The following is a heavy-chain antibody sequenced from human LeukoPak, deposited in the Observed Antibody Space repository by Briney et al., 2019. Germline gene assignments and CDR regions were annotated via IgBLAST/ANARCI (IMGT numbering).Heavy chain of an antibody. Sequence: GGSLRLSCAASGFTFSTYNMNWVRQAPGKGLEWISSINADSSTIQYADSVRGRFTTSRDNAKNSLYLQMNSLRAEDTAVYYCVRDNSRGQSLGVIYWGQGSLVTVSS. CDR2: INADSSTI. J-gene: IGHJ4*02. CDR1: GFTFSTYN. CDR3: VRDNSRGQSLGVIY. D-gene: IGHD3-22*01. V-gene: IGHV3-48*01.